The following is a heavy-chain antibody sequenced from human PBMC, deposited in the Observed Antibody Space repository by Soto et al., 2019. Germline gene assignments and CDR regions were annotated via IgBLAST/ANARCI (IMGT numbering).Heavy chain of an antibody. CDR3: ARGPTDYYDKSGEYCLDY. V-gene: IGHV1-18*01. D-gene: IGHD3-22*01. Sequence: QVQLVQSGAEVKKPGASVMVSCKGSGYSFITYGMSWVRQAPGQGLDWVGWISTYNGNTKYVESLQGRVTMTTDTTTSTAYMELRSLRSDDTAVYYCARGPTDYYDKSGEYCLDYWGQGTLVTVSP. CDR1: GYSFITYG. CDR2: ISTYNGNT. J-gene: IGHJ4*02.